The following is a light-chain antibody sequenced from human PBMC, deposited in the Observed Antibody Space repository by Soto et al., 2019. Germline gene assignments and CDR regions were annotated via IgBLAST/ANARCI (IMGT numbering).Light chain of an antibody. Sequence: DIQMTQSPSSVSASVGDRTTITCRASQTLNNYLTWFQQKPGKAPKVLIYAASTLQSGVPSRFSGSGSGAEFTLTISSLQPADFVTYYCQHSFSPLLTSGEGTKVDI. V-gene: IGKV1-39*01. CDR1: QTLNNY. J-gene: IGKJ4*01. CDR2: AAS. CDR3: QHSFSPLLT.